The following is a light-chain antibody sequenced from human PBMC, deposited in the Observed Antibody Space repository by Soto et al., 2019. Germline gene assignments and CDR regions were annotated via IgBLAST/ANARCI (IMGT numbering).Light chain of an antibody. CDR2: VGTGGIVG. CDR1: SGYSNYK. J-gene: IGLJ2*01. V-gene: IGLV9-49*01. Sequence: QPVLTQPPSASDSLGASVTLTCTLSSGYSNYKVDWYQQRPGKGPRFVMRVGTGGIVGSKGDGIPDRFSVLGSGLNRYLTIQNIQEEDESDYHCGADHGSGSTWVFGGGTQLTVL. CDR3: GADHGSGSTWV.